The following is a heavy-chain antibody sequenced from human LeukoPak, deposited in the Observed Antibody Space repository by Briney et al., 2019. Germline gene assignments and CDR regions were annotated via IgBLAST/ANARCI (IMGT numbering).Heavy chain of an antibody. CDR3: ARDLNVVVVAATPGY. J-gene: IGHJ4*02. Sequence: GASVKVSCKASGYTFTSYAMHWVRQAPGKGLEYVSAISSNGGSTYYANSVKGRFTISRDNSKNTLYLQMGSLRAEDMAVYYCARDLNVVVVAATPGYWGQGTLVTVSS. V-gene: IGHV3-64*01. D-gene: IGHD2-15*01. CDR1: GYTFTSYA. CDR2: ISSNGGST.